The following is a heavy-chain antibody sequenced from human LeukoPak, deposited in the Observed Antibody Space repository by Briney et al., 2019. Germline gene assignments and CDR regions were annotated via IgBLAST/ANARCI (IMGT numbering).Heavy chain of an antibody. CDR3: ARSSYGLYFDY. V-gene: IGHV3-53*01. Sequence: PGGSLRLSCAASGFTVSSNYMSWVRQAPGKGLEWVSVIYSGGSTYYADSVKGRFTISRDNSKNTLYLQMNSLRAEDTAVYYCARSSYGLYFDYWGQGTLVTVSS. CDR2: IYSGGST. J-gene: IGHJ4*02. D-gene: IGHD5-18*01. CDR1: GFTVSSNY.